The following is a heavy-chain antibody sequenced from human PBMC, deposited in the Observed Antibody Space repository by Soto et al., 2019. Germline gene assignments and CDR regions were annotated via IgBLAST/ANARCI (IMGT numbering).Heavy chain of an antibody. J-gene: IGHJ4*03. CDR2: IDPSDSYT. CDR3: VRQEGYSSGWYGFPSI. CDR1: GYSFTSYW. Sequence: PGESLKISCKGSGYSFTSYWISWVRQMPGKGLGWMGRIDPSDSYTNYSPSFQGHVTILVDKSNTTAYLQWSSLKTSDTAIYYCVRQEGYSSGWYGFPSIWGQGTLVPVSS. V-gene: IGHV5-10-1*01. D-gene: IGHD6-19*01.